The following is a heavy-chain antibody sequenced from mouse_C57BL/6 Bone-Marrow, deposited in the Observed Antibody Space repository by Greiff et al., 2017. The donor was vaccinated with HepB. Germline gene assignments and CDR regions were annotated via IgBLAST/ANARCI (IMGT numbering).Heavy chain of an antibody. CDR2: IDPENGDT. J-gene: IGHJ4*01. Sequence: VQLQQSGAELVRPGASVKLSCTASGFNIKDDYMHWVKQRPEQGLEWIGWIDPENGDTEYASKFQGKATITADTSSNTAYLQLSSLTSEDTAVDYCADGYYEVMDYWGQGTSVTVSS. CDR1: GFNIKDDY. D-gene: IGHD2-3*01. V-gene: IGHV14-4*01. CDR3: ADGYYEVMDY.